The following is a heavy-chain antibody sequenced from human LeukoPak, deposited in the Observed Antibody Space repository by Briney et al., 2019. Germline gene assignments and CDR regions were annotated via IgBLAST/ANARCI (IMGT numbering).Heavy chain of an antibody. Sequence: GGSLRLSCAASGFTFSSYWMSWVRQAPGKGLEWVANIKQDGSEKYYVDSVKGRFTISRDNAKNSLYLQMNSLRAEDTAVYYCARSKLDIEGRGSGWSRRGAFDIWGQGTMVTVSS. D-gene: IGHD6-19*01. J-gene: IGHJ3*02. V-gene: IGHV3-7*01. CDR2: IKQDGSEK. CDR3: ARSKLDIEGRGSGWSRRGAFDI. CDR1: GFTFSSYW.